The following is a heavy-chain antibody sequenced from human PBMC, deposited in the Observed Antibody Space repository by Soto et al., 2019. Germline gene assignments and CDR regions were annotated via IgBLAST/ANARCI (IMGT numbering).Heavy chain of an antibody. V-gene: IGHV3-23*01. Sequence: PGGSLRLSCAASGFTFSSYAMSWVRQAPGKGLEWVSAISGSGDSTYYADSVKGRFTISRDNSKNTLYLQMNSLRAEDTAVYYCAKVTHVGATLAPFDYWGQGTLVTVSS. D-gene: IGHD1-26*01. CDR1: GFTFSSYA. J-gene: IGHJ4*02. CDR3: AKVTHVGATLAPFDY. CDR2: ISGSGDST.